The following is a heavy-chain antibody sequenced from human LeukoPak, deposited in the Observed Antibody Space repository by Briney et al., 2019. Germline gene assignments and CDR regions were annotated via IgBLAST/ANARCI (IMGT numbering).Heavy chain of an antibody. CDR1: GFTFSDYD. CDR3: ARRDIVVVPAAITYYGMDV. CDR2: ISGSGSTI. Sequence: GGSLRLSCAASGFTFSDYDMSWIRQAPGKGLEWVSGISGSGSTIYYADSVKGRFTISRDNAKNSLYLQMNSLRAEDTAVYYCARRDIVVVPAAITYYGMDVWGQGTTVTVSS. J-gene: IGHJ6*02. V-gene: IGHV3-11*01. D-gene: IGHD2-2*01.